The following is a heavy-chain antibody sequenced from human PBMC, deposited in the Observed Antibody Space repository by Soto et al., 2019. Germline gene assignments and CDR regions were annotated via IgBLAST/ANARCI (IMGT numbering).Heavy chain of an antibody. D-gene: IGHD2-2*01. J-gene: IGHJ4*02. V-gene: IGHV3-23*01. CDR3: AKDTYQLPSHFDF. CDR2: ISCSGGST. CDR1: GFTFSSYA. Sequence: EVQLLESGGGLVQPGGSLRLSCAASGFTFSSYAMSWVRQAPGKGLEWVSAISCSGGSTYYADSVKGRFTISRDNAKNTLYLQRNSLRAEDTAVYYWAKDTYQLPSHFDFWGQGTLVTVSS.